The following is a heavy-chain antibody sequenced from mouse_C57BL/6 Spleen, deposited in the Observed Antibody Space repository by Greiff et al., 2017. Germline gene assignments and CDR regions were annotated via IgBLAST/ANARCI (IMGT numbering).Heavy chain of an antibody. Sequence: QVQLQQPGAELVKPGASVKVSCKASGYTFTSYWMHWVKQRPGQGLEWIGRIHPSDSDTNYNQKFKGKAKLTVDKSSSTAYMQRSSLTSEDSAVYYCAIFYGSPAWLAYWGQGTLVTVSS. D-gene: IGHD1-1*01. CDR3: AIFYGSPAWLAY. V-gene: IGHV1-74*01. CDR1: GYTFTSYW. CDR2: IHPSDSDT. J-gene: IGHJ3*01.